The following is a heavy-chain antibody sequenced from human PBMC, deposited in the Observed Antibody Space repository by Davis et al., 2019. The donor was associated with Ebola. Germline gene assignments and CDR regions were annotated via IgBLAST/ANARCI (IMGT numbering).Heavy chain of an antibody. CDR2: ISYDGSNK. Sequence: GESLKISCAASGFTFSSYGMHWVRQAPGKGLEWVAVISYDGSNKYYADSVKGRFTISRDNSKNTLYLQMNSLRAEDTAVYYCAKVRYSGSYYGAEVDYWGQGTLVTVSS. CDR1: GFTFSSYG. CDR3: AKVRYSGSYYGAEVDY. V-gene: IGHV3-30*18. D-gene: IGHD1-26*01. J-gene: IGHJ4*02.